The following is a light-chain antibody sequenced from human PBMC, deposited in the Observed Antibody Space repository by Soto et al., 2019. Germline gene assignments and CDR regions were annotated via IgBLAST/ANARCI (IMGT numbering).Light chain of an antibody. Sequence: EIVLTQSPGTLSLSPGERATLSCRASQSVSSSYLAWYQQKPGQAPRLLIYGASTRATGIPDRFSGSGSGTDFTLTISRLEPEDFAVYYCQQNKDWPGTFGQGTKVDIK. CDR3: QQNKDWPGT. J-gene: IGKJ1*01. V-gene: IGKV3-20*01. CDR2: GAS. CDR1: QSVSSSY.